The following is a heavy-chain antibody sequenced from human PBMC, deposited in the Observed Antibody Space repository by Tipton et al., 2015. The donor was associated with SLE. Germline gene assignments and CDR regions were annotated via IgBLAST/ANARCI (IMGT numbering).Heavy chain of an antibody. D-gene: IGHD3-3*01. CDR2: IYYTGNT. CDR3: ARVGEGRFGVATTIGD. J-gene: IGHJ4*02. V-gene: IGHV4-59*01. Sequence: LRLSCTVSGGSISNYYWSWIRQPPGKGLEWIGYIYYTGNTNYNPSLKSRVTISLDTSKNQFFLTLNSVTAADTAVYYCARVGEGRFGVATTIGDWGQGTLVIVSS. CDR1: GGSISNYY.